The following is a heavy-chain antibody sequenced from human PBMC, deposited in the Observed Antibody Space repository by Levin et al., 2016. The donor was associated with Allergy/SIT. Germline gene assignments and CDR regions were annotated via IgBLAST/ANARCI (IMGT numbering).Heavy chain of an antibody. CDR2: IYHTGST. J-gene: IGHJ4*02. Sequence: VRQAPGKGLEWIGEIYHTGSTNYNPSLKSRVTISVDKSKNQFSLKLSSVTAADTAVYYCARVILTGYYPDYWGQGTLVTVSS. D-gene: IGHD3-9*01. V-gene: IGHV4-4*02. CDR3: ARVILTGYYPDY.